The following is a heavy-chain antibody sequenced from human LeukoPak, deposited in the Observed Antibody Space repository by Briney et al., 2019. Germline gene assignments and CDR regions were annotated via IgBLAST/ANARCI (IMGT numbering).Heavy chain of an antibody. D-gene: IGHD4/OR15-4a*01. CDR1: GFTFSSYS. V-gene: IGHV3-48*04. CDR3: ARGGAYYYYMDV. Sequence: GGSLRLSCAASGFTFSSYSMNWVRQAPGKGLEWVSYISSSSSTIYYADSLKGRFTISRDNAKNSLYLQMNSLRAEDTAVYYCARGGAYYYYMDVWGKGTTVTVSS. CDR2: ISSSSSTI. J-gene: IGHJ6*03.